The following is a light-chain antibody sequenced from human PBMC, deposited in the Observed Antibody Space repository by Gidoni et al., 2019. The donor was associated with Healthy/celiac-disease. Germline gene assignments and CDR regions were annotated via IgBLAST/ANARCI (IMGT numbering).Light chain of an antibody. V-gene: IGLV2-23*01. Sequence: QSALTQPAPVSASPGQSSTISCTGTSSDVGSYNLVSWYQQHPGKAPKPMIYEGSKRPSGVSNRFSGSKSGNTASLTISGLQAEDEADYYCCSYAGSSTYVVFGGGTKLTVL. CDR1: SSDVGSYNL. J-gene: IGLJ2*01. CDR3: CSYAGSSTYVV. CDR2: EGS.